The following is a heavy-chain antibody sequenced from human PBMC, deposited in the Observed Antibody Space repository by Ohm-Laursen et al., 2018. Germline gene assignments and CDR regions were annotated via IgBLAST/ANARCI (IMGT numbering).Heavy chain of an antibody. D-gene: IGHD4-11*01. CDR1: GFTFNDYY. Sequence: SLRLSCAASGFTFNDYYMSWIRQAPGKGLEWISYISGRSSTTSYTDSVKGRFTISRDNARESLYLQMNSLRAEDTAVYYCARHRRTLTTVTTFDYWGQGTLVTVSS. J-gene: IGHJ4*02. CDR3: ARHRRTLTTVTTFDY. V-gene: IGHV3-11*01. CDR2: ISGRSSTT.